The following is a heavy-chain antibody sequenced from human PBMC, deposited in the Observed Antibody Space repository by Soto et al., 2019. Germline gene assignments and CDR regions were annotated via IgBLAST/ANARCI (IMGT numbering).Heavy chain of an antibody. J-gene: IGHJ5*02. D-gene: IGHD5-12*01. CDR1: GFSLSTKGVG. V-gene: IGHV2-5*02. Sequence: SGPTLVNPTQTLTLTCNFSGFSLSTKGVGVGWIRQPPGKALEWLGIIYWDDDKRYRPSLNNRLTITKDTSKNKVVLTMTNVDTVDTGTYFCAHLYAESGYDWRYDPWGQGTRVTVSS. CDR3: AHLYAESGYDWRYDP. CDR2: IYWDDDK.